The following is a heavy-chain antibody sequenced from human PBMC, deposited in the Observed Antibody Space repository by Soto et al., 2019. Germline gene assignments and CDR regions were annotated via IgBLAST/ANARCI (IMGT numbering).Heavy chain of an antibody. V-gene: IGHV1-69*13. J-gene: IGHJ6*02. CDR3: ARPGEGALFYYAMDV. Sequence: GASVKVSCKASGGTFSSYAISWVRQAPGQGLEWMGGIIPIFGTANYAQKFQGRVTITADESTSTAYMELSSLRSEDTAVYYCARPGEGALFYYAMDVWGQGTTVTVSS. D-gene: IGHD3-16*01. CDR1: GGTFSSYA. CDR2: IIPIFGTA.